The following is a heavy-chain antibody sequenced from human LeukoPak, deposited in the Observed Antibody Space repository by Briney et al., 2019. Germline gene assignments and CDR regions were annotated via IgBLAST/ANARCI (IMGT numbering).Heavy chain of an antibody. V-gene: IGHV3-53*01. Sequence: GGSLRLSCTVSGFTVSSNPMSWVRQAPGKGLEWVSFIYSDNTHYSDSVKGRFTISRDNSKNTLYLQMNSLRAEDTAVYYCARRAGAYSHPYDYWGQGTLVTVSS. CDR1: GFTVSSNP. CDR3: ARRAGAYSHPYDY. D-gene: IGHD4/OR15-4a*01. CDR2: IYSDNT. J-gene: IGHJ4*02.